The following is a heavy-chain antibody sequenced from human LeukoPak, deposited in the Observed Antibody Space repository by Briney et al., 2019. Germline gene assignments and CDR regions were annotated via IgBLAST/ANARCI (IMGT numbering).Heavy chain of an antibody. J-gene: IGHJ5*02. CDR1: SGSMSSYY. D-gene: IGHD2-2*02. Sequence: SETLSLTCTVSSGSMSSYYWSWIRQPAGKGLEWIGRIYASGSPNYNPSLKSRVTISVDKSKNQFSLKLSSVTAADTAVYYCARVVVVPAAIRFDPWGQGTLVTVSS. CDR2: IYASGSP. CDR3: ARVVVVPAAIRFDP. V-gene: IGHV4-4*07.